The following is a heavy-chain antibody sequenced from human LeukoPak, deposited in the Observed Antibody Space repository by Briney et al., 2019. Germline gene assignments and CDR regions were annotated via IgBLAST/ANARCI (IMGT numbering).Heavy chain of an antibody. CDR2: IYYSGST. CDR3: ARHGSIAAAGGEDY. CDR1: GGSISSGGYY. D-gene: IGHD6-13*01. Sequence: SETLSLTCTVSGGSISSGGYYWSWIRQPPGKGLEWIGYIYYSGSTNYNPSLKSRVTISVDTSKNQFSLKLSSVTAADTAVYYCARHGSIAAAGGEDYWGQGTLVTVSS. V-gene: IGHV4-61*08. J-gene: IGHJ4*02.